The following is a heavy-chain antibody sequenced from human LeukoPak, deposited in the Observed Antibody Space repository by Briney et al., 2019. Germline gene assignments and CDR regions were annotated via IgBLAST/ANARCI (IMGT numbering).Heavy chain of an antibody. CDR1: GFTFSSYA. J-gene: IGHJ4*02. V-gene: IGHV3-23*01. D-gene: IGHD6-19*01. CDR3: ANGNTSSGRPHYY. CDR2: FSGSGGST. Sequence: PPGGSLRLSCAASGFTFSSYAMSSVRQAPGKGLEWVSAFSGSGGSTYYADSVKGRFTISRDNSKNTLYLQMNSLRAEDTAVYYCANGNTSSGRPHYYWGQGTLVTVSS.